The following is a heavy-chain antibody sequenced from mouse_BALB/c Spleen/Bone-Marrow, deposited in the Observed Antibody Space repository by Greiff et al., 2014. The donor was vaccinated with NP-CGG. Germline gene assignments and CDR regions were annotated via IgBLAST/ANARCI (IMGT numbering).Heavy chain of an antibody. D-gene: IGHD2-14*01. V-gene: IGHV14-3*02. CDR1: DFNIKDTY. CDR3: ANYRYGWYFDV. CDR2: IDPANGNT. J-gene: IGHJ1*01. Sequence: DVKLQESGAELVKPGASVKLSCTASDFNIKDTYMHWVKQRPEQGLEWIGRIDPANGNTKYDPKFQGKATITADTSSNTAYLQLSSLTSEDTAVYYCANYRYGWYFDVWGAGTTVTVSS.